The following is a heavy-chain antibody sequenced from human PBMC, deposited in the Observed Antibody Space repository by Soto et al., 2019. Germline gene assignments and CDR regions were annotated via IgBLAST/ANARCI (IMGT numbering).Heavy chain of an antibody. J-gene: IGHJ6*02. CDR1: GGTFSSYA. CDR2: IIPIFGTA. CDR3: ARDGSGRPYYYGMDD. V-gene: IGHV1-69*01. D-gene: IGHD3-10*01. Sequence: QVQLVQSGAEVKNPGSSVKVSCKASGGTFSSYAISWVRQAPGQGLEWMGDIIPIFGTANYAQKFQGRVTITADESKSKAYMELSSQRYEDTAVYYCARDGSGRPYYYGMDDWGQGNTVTVSS.